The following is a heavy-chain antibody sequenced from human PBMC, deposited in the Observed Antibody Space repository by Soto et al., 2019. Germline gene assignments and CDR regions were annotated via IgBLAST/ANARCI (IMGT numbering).Heavy chain of an antibody. CDR3: VRDRQVWAEKYYHYGMDV. V-gene: IGHV3-48*01. CDR1: GFTFDIYF. Sequence: GGSLRLSCAASGFTFDIYFMSRVRQAPGKGLEWVAFIGRGSATICYADSVKGRFIISRDDAKKSLYLQMSSLRVEDTAVYYCVRDRQVWAEKYYHYGMDVWGQGTTVTVSS. D-gene: IGHD3-16*01. J-gene: IGHJ6*02. CDR2: IGRGSATI.